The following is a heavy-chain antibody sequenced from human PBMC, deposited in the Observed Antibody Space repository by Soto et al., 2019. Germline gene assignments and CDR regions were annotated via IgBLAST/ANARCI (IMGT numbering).Heavy chain of an antibody. Sequence: GSLRLSCAASGFTFSSYSMSWVRQAPGKGLEWVSAISGSGGSTYYEDSVKGRFTISRDNSKNTLYLQMNSLRAEDTAVYYCAKDTRGASLRFLEWFDYWGQGTLVTVSS. D-gene: IGHD3-3*01. CDR1: GFTFSSYS. V-gene: IGHV3-23*01. CDR3: AKDTRGASLRFLEWFDY. CDR2: ISGSGGST. J-gene: IGHJ4*02.